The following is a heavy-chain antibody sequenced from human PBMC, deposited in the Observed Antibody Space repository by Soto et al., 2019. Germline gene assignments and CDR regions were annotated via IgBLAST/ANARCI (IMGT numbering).Heavy chain of an antibody. CDR1: GGSVSSGSYY. V-gene: IGHV4-61*01. CDR2: IYYSGST. CDR3: ARDLMVSGRYGDYVPFDY. Sequence: PSETLTLTCTVSGGSVSSGSYYWSWIRQPPGKGLEWIGYIYYSGSTSYNPSLKSRVTISVDTSKNQFSLKLSSVTAADTAVYYCARDLMVSGRYGDYVPFDYWGQGTLVTVSS. J-gene: IGHJ4*02. D-gene: IGHD4-17*01.